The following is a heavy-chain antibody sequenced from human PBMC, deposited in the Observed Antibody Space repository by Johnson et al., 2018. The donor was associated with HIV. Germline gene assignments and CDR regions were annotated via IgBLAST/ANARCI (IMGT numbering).Heavy chain of an antibody. Sequence: QVQLVESGGGVVQPGGSLRLSCAASGFTFSSYGMHWVRQAPGKGLEWVAAISNDGSNKYDADSVKGRCNISRDNSTNTMYLQLNSLRAEDTAVYYCARRPRDDAFDIWGQGTMVTVSS. J-gene: IGHJ3*02. CDR1: GFTFSSYG. CDR3: ARRPRDDAFDI. CDR2: ISNDGSNK. V-gene: IGHV3-30*19. D-gene: IGHD5-24*01.